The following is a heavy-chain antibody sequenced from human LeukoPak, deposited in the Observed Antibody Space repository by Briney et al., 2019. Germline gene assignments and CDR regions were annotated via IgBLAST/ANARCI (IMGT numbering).Heavy chain of an antibody. V-gene: IGHV4-39*01. CDR2: IYYSGST. J-gene: IGHJ2*01. Sequence: PSETLSLTCTVSGGSINRSTYYWGWIRQPPGKGLEWIGNIYYSGSTYYNPSLKSRVTISVDMSKNQFSLNLSSVTAADTAVYYCARGIVVPKGALWWYFDLWGRGTLVTVSS. CDR3: ARGIVVPKGALWWYFDL. D-gene: IGHD3-22*01. CDR1: GGSINRSTYY.